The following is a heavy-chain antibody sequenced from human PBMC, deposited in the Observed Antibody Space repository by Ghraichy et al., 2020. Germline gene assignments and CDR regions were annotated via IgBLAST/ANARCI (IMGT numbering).Heavy chain of an antibody. J-gene: IGHJ6*02. Sequence: ASEKVSCKASGYTFTGYYMHWVRQAPGQGLEWMGWINPNSGGTNYAQKFQGRVTMTRDTSISTAYMELSRLRSDDTAVYYCARIYSYGVGNGMDVWGQGTTVTVSS. D-gene: IGHD5-18*01. V-gene: IGHV1-2*02. CDR2: INPNSGGT. CDR3: ARIYSYGVGNGMDV. CDR1: GYTFTGYY.